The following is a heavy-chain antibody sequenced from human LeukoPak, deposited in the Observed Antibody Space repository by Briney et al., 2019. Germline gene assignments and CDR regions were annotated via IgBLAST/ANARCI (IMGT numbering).Heavy chain of an antibody. Sequence: GRSLRLSCAASGFTFDDYAMHWVRQAPGKGLEWVSGISWNSGSIGYADSVKGRFTISRDNAKNFLYLQMNSLRAEDTALYYCAKVGSLAARDPVNFDYWGQGTLVTVSS. CDR3: AKVGSLAARDPVNFDY. J-gene: IGHJ4*02. V-gene: IGHV3-9*01. CDR1: GFTFDDYA. D-gene: IGHD6-25*01. CDR2: ISWNSGSI.